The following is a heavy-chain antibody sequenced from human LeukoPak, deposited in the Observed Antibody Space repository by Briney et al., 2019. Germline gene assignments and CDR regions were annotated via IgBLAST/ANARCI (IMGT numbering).Heavy chain of an antibody. V-gene: IGHV4-31*03. CDR1: GGSISRDGHY. D-gene: IGHD2-8*01. CDR2: VSSSGTT. J-gene: IGHJ3*02. Sequence: PSETLSLTCTVSGGSISRDGHYWSWIRQYPGKGLESIESVSSSGTTTYNPSLKSRVTISLDTSQNQFSLNLRSLTAADTAVYYCAREMVRDAFDIWGQGTMVTVSS. CDR3: AREMVRDAFDI.